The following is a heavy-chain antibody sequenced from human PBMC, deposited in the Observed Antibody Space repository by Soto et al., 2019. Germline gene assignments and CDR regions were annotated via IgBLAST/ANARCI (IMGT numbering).Heavy chain of an antibody. V-gene: IGHV3-21*01. CDR2: ISSSSSYI. Sequence: VGSLRLSCAASGFTFSSYSMNWVRQAPGKGLEWVSSISSSSSYIYYADSVKGRFTISRDNAKNSLYLQMNSLRDEDTAVYYCARDYPLPMLRYFDWLSPYWGQGTLVTVSS. CDR3: ARDYPLPMLRYFDWLSPY. J-gene: IGHJ4*02. D-gene: IGHD3-9*01. CDR1: GFTFSSYS.